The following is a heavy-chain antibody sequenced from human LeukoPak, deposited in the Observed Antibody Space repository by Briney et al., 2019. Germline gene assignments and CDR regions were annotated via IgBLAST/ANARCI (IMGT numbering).Heavy chain of an antibody. CDR3: ATKQWLAQPPDY. CDR1: GFTYSKYG. CDR2: INADGTVT. D-gene: IGHD6-19*01. V-gene: IGHV3-74*01. Sequence: GGSLRLSCAASGFTYSKYGMLWVRQAPGKGLESVSRINADGTVTTYADSVKGRFTVSRDNADNTMFLQMNSVRDEDTAVYYCATKQWLAQPPDYWGQGTPVTVSS. J-gene: IGHJ4*02.